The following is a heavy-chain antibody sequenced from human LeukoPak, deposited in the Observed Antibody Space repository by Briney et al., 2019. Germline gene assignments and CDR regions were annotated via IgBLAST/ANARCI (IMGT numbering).Heavy chain of an antibody. J-gene: IGHJ4*02. CDR2: INSDGTTT. CDR3: VREVGSSGGLDY. Sequence: GGSLRLSCAASGFTFRTYWMHWVRQVPGKGLEWVSRINSDGTTTDNADSVKGRFTISRDNAKNTLYLQMSSLRAEDTAVYYCVREVGSSGGLDYWGQGTLVTVSS. CDR1: GFTFRTYW. V-gene: IGHV3-74*01. D-gene: IGHD6-25*01.